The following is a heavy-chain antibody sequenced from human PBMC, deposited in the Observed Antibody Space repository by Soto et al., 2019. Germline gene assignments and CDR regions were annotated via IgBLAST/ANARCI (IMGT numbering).Heavy chain of an antibody. Sequence: GASVKVSCKASGGTFSSYAISWVRQAPGQGLEWMGGIIPIFGTANYAQKFQGRATITADESTSTAYMELSSLRSEDTAVYYCARGDIAARRDYYYYGMDVWGQGTTVTVSS. J-gene: IGHJ6*02. CDR1: GGTFSSYA. D-gene: IGHD6-6*01. V-gene: IGHV1-69*13. CDR2: IIPIFGTA. CDR3: ARGDIAARRDYYYYGMDV.